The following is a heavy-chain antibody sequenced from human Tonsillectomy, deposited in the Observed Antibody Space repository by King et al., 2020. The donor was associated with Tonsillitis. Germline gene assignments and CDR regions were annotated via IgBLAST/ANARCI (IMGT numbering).Heavy chain of an antibody. CDR3: ARDPSRVSSSWYYFDC. Sequence: DVQLVESGGGLVQPGGSLRLSCAASGFTFSSYWMSWVRQAPGKGLEWVAHMNQDGSEIYYVDSVKGRFTISRDNAKNSLYLQMNSLRAEDTAVYYCARDPSRVSSSWYYFDCWGQGTLVTVSS. V-gene: IGHV3-7*01. J-gene: IGHJ4*02. CDR2: MNQDGSEI. CDR1: GFTFSSYW. D-gene: IGHD6-13*01.